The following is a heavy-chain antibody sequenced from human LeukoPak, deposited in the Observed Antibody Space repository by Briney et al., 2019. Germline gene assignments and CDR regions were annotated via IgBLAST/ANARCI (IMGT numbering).Heavy chain of an antibody. CDR2: INSKTDGETT. V-gene: IGHV3-15*01. D-gene: IGHD3-10*01. CDR3: TTVYYGSGSARSRYYYYYGMDV. Sequence: GGSLRLSCASSVFTFSNAWMSWVGQAAGRGREWVGRINSKTDGETTDYAAPVKGRFTISRDDSKNTLYLQMNSLKTEDTAVYYCTTVYYGSGSARSRYYYYYGMDVWGKGTTVTVSS. CDR1: VFTFSNAW. J-gene: IGHJ6*04.